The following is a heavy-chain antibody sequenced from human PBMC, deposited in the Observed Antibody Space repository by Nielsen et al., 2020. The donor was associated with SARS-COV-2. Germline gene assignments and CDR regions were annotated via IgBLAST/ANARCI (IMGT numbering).Heavy chain of an antibody. CDR2: INPNSGGT. V-gene: IGHV1-2*04. CDR1: GYTFTDYY. J-gene: IGHJ3*02. CDR3: ARGDAFDI. Sequence: ASVQVSCKASGYTFTDYYMHWVRQAPGQGLEWMGWINPNSGGTNYAQQFQGWVTMTRDTSISTAYMELSRLRSDDTAVYYCARGDAFDIWGQGTMVTVSS.